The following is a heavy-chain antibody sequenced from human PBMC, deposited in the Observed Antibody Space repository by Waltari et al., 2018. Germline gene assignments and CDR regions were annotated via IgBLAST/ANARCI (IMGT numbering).Heavy chain of an antibody. J-gene: IGHJ2*01. CDR3: ARGPRRSAPVPGV. Sequence: QVQLQQWGAGLLKPSETLSLTCSVYGGSFSDYYCSWIRQPPGKGLEWIGEINHSGSTNYNPSLKSRVPISVDTSKNQFSLKLSSVTAADTAVYYCARGPRRSAPVPGVWGRGTLVTVSS. V-gene: IGHV4-34*01. CDR2: INHSGST. CDR1: GGSFSDYY. D-gene: IGHD3-10*01.